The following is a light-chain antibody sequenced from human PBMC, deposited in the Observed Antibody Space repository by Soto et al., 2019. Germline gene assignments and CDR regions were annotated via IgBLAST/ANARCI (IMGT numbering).Light chain of an antibody. Sequence: QPVLTQPPSASGTPGQRVTISCSGSSSNIGSNYVYWYQQLPGTAPKLLIYRNNQRPSGDPDRFSGSKSGTSASLDISGLRSEDDADYYCAAWDDSLSGPVFGGGTQLTVL. J-gene: IGLJ7*01. CDR2: RNN. CDR1: SSNIGSNY. V-gene: IGLV1-47*01. CDR3: AAWDDSLSGPV.